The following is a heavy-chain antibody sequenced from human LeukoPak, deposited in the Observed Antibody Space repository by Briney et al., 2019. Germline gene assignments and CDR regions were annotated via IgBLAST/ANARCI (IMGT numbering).Heavy chain of an antibody. Sequence: PGGSLRLSCAASGFTFSSYAMSWVRQAPGKGLEWVSAISGSGGSTYYADSVKGRFTISRDNSKNTLYLQMNSLRAEDTAVYYCAKDRMIFGVVIRFRYFDYWGQGTLVTVSS. CDR1: GFTFSSYA. CDR3: AKDRMIFGVVIRFRYFDY. V-gene: IGHV3-23*01. CDR2: ISGSGGST. D-gene: IGHD3-3*01. J-gene: IGHJ4*02.